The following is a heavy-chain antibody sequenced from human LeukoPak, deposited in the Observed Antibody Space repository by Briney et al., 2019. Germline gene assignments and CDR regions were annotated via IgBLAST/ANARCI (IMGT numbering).Heavy chain of an antibody. J-gene: IGHJ4*02. D-gene: IGHD1-26*01. CDR3: AAHHGELGYFDY. CDR2: IWYDGSNK. V-gene: IGHV3-33*01. Sequence: GGSLGLFCAATGFTFSSYGMHWVRQAPGKGQEWVAVIWYDGSNKYYADSVKGRFTVSRDNSKNTLYLQMNSLRAEDTAVYYCAAHHGELGYFDYWGQGTLVTVSS. CDR1: GFTFSSYG.